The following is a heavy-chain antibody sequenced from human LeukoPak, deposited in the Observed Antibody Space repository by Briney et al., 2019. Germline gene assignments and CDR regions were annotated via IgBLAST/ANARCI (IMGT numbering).Heavy chain of an antibody. Sequence: GGSQRLSCAASGFSFSSFAMTWVRRAPGKGLEWVSGITGSGGSTYYADSVKGRFTISRDNSKNTLYLQMNSLRIEDTAVYYCAKGMGIVAVTAPDGWGQAARVTVSS. V-gene: IGHV3-23*01. CDR3: AKGMGIVAVTAPDG. CDR2: ITGSGGST. CDR1: GFSFSSFA. J-gene: IGHJ1*01. D-gene: IGHD2-21*02.